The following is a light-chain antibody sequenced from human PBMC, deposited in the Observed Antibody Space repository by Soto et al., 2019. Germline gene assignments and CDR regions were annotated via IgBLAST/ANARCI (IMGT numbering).Light chain of an antibody. CDR2: LNSDGYN. CDR1: SDHSTYA. CDR3: QTWGTDSYVV. Sequence: QPVLTQSPSASASLGASVKLTCTLSSDHSTYAIAWHQQQPDKGPRYLMKLNSDGYNHKGDGIPDRFSGSSSGAERYLTISCLQSEYEAEYYCQTWGTDSYVVFGGGTKLTVL. V-gene: IGLV4-69*01. J-gene: IGLJ2*01.